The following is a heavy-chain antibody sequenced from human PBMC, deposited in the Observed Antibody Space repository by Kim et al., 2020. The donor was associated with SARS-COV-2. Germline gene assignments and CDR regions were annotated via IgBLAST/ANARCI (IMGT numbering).Heavy chain of an antibody. J-gene: IGHJ6*02. V-gene: IGHV3-30-3*01. CDR3: ARDRDGYKGGMDV. CDR2: ISYDGSSK. D-gene: IGHD5-12*01. Sequence: GGSLRLSCAASGFTFSSYAMHWVRQAPGKGLEWVAVISYDGSSKYYADSVKGRFTISRDNSKNTLYLQMNSLRAEDTAVYYCARDRDGYKGGMDVWGQGTPVTVSS. CDR1: GFTFSSYA.